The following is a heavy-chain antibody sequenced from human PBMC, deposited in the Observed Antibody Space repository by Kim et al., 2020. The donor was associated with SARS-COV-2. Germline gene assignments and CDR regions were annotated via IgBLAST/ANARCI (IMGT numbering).Heavy chain of an antibody. J-gene: IGHJ4*02. V-gene: IGHV4-34*01. CDR3: ARGAQWLVPYDY. CDR2: INHSGST. Sequence: SETLSLTCAVYGGSFSGYYWSWIRQPPGKGLEWIGEINHSGSTYYNPSLKSRVTISVDTSKNQFSLKLSSVTAADTAVYYCARGAQWLVPYDYWGQGTLVTVSS. CDR1: GGSFSGYY. D-gene: IGHD6-19*01.